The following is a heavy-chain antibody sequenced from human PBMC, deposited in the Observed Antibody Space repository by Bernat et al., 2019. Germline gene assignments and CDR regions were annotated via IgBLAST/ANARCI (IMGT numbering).Heavy chain of an antibody. D-gene: IGHD3-16*02. Sequence: EVQLVESGGGLVQPGRSLRLSCAASGFTFDDYAMHWVRQAPGKGLEWVSGISWNSGSIGYADSVKGRFTISRDNAKNSLYLQMNSLRAEDTALYYCAKDSKKVGQNEPDYDYIWGSYHLEVYYFDYWGQGTLVTVSS. CDR1: GFTFDDYA. J-gene: IGHJ4*02. V-gene: IGHV3-9*01. CDR3: AKDSKKVGQNEPDYDYIWGSYHLEVYYFDY. CDR2: ISWNSGSI.